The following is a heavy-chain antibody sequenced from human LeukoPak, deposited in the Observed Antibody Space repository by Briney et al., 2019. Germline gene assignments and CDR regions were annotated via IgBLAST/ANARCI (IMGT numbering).Heavy chain of an antibody. V-gene: IGHV4-34*01. Sequence: PSETLSLTCTVSGDSISTYYWSWIRQPPGKGLEWIGEINHSGSTNYNPSLKSRVTISVDTSKNQFSLKLSSVTAADTAVYYCARGPEIAAASSNSDAFDIWGQGTMVTVSS. D-gene: IGHD6-13*01. J-gene: IGHJ3*02. CDR1: GDSISTYY. CDR2: INHSGST. CDR3: ARGPEIAAASSNSDAFDI.